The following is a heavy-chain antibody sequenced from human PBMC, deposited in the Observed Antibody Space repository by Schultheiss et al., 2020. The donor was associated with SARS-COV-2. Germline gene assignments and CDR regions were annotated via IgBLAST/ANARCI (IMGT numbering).Heavy chain of an antibody. CDR1: GGSFSGYY. Sequence: SQTLSLTCAVYGGSFSGYYWSWIRQPPGKGLEWIGSIYYSGSTYYNPSLKSRVTISVDTSKNQFSLKLSSVTAADTAVYYCARPYSSGWYSAFDIWGQGTMVTVSS. D-gene: IGHD6-19*01. J-gene: IGHJ3*02. CDR2: IYYSGST. CDR3: ARPYSSGWYSAFDI. V-gene: IGHV4-34*01.